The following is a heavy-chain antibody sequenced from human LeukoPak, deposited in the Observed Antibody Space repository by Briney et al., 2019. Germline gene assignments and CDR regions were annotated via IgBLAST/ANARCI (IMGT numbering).Heavy chain of an antibody. V-gene: IGHV3-23*01. D-gene: IGHD2-15*01. Sequence: GGSLSLSCAPSGFTFSTYAVSWVRQAPGKGLEWVSAISGSTGRTYYADSVKGRFTISRHNSKNTLYLQMNNLRAEDTAVYYCAPRVVGSAPFDYWGQGTLVTVSS. J-gene: IGHJ4*02. CDR2: ISGSTGRT. CDR3: APRVVGSAPFDY. CDR1: GFTFSTYA.